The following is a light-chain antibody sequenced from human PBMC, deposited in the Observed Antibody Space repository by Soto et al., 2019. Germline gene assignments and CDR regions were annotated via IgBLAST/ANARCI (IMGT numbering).Light chain of an antibody. CDR3: QQSHGIPYT. CDR2: AAS. V-gene: IGKV1-39*01. J-gene: IGKJ2*01. CDR1: QTISTY. Sequence: DIQMTQTPSSLSASVGDRVTITCRASQTISTYLNWYQQKPGKAPKLLIYAASSLQSGLPSRFSGSGSGTDFTLTISSLQPEDFAIYYCQQSHGIPYTFGQGTKLEIK.